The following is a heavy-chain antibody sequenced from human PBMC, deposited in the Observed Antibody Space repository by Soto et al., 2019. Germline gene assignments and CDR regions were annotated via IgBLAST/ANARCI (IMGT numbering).Heavy chain of an antibody. D-gene: IGHD2-15*01. CDR2: INHSGST. J-gene: IGHJ5*02. CDR3: ARAPYCSGGSCSTYKWFDP. CDR1: GGSFSGYY. Sequence: SETLSLTCAVYGGSFSGYYWSWIRQPPGKGLEWIGEINHSGSTNYNPSLKSRVTISVDTSKNQFSLKLSSVTAADTAVYYCARAPYCSGGSCSTYKWFDPWGQGTLVTV. V-gene: IGHV4-34*01.